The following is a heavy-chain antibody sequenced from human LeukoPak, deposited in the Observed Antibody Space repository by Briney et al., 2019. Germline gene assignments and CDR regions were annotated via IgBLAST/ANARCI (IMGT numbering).Heavy chain of an antibody. CDR2: IIPIFGTA. V-gene: IGHV1-69*13. D-gene: IGHD5-12*01. CDR1: GGTFSSYA. Sequence: SVKVSCKASGGTFSSYAISWVRQAPGQGLEWMGGIIPIFGTANYAQKFQGRVTITADESTSTAYMELSSLRSEDTAVYYRAGGYIGYRGYDPTYYFDYWGQGTLVTVSS. J-gene: IGHJ4*02. CDR3: AGGYIGYRGYDPTYYFDY.